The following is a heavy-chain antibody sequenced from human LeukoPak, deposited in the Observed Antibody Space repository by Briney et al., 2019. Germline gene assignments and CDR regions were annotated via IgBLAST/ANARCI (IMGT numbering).Heavy chain of an antibody. J-gene: IGHJ4*02. CDR1: GYTFTSYG. D-gene: IGHD6-19*01. Sequence: ASVKVSCKASGYTFTSYGISWVRQAPGQGLEWMGWISAYNGNTNYAQKLQGRVTMTRDMSTSTVYMELSSLRSEDTAVYYCARSYEWLIDYWGQGTLVTVSS. CDR3: ARSYEWLIDY. CDR2: ISAYNGNT. V-gene: IGHV1-18*01.